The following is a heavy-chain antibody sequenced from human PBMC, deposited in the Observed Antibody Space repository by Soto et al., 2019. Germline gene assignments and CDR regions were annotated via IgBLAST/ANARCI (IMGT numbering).Heavy chain of an antibody. J-gene: IGHJ5*02. CDR1: GFTFTTFS. CDR3: ARGNYCSGDRCSDGPNWSGP. Sequence: EVQLEESGGGLVQPGGSLRLSCAASGFTFTTFSMNWVRQAPGKGLEWVSYIHSSSTTIFYADSVKGRFTISRDNAKNSLYLQMNSLRVEDTAVYYCARGNYCSGDRCSDGPNWSGPWGQGTLVTVSS. CDR2: IHSSSTTI. D-gene: IGHD2-15*01. V-gene: IGHV3-48*01.